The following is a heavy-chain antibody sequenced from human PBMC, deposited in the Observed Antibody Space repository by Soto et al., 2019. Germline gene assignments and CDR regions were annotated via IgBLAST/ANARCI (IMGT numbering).Heavy chain of an antibody. D-gene: IGHD5-12*01. J-gene: IGHJ3*02. V-gene: IGHV3-30*18. CDR2: ISYDGSNK. Sequence: PGGSLRLSCAASGFTFSSYGMHWVRQAPGKGLEWVAVISYDGSNKYYADSVKGRFTISRDNSKNTLYLQMNSLRAEDTAVYYCAKVSEATIPIDAFDIWGQGTMVTVSS. CDR1: GFTFSSYG. CDR3: AKVSEATIPIDAFDI.